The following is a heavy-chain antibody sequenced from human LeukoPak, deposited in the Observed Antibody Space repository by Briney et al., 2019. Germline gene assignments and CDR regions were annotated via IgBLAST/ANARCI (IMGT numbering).Heavy chain of an antibody. Sequence: PGGSLRLSCTASGFTFRSYWMHWVRQAPGKGLEWVGRIKSKTDGGTTDYAAPVKGRFTISRDDSKNTLYLQMDSLKTEDTAVYYCTTDKVYYDSSGYYRDYWGQGTLVTVSS. V-gene: IGHV3-15*01. D-gene: IGHD3-22*01. J-gene: IGHJ4*02. CDR2: IKSKTDGGTT. CDR1: GFTFRSYW. CDR3: TTDKVYYDSSGYYRDY.